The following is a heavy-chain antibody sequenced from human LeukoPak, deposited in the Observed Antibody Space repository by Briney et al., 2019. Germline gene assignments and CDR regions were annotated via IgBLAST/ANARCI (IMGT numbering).Heavy chain of an antibody. D-gene: IGHD3-10*01. J-gene: IGHJ6*03. CDR3: ARGGWFGEFPYYMDV. Sequence: GGSLRLSCAASGFTFSSYAIHWVRQAPGKGLEWVAVISFDGTDAFYADSVKGRFTISRDNSKNTLYLQMNSLRSEDTAVYYCARGGWFGEFPYYMDVWGKGTTVTVSS. CDR1: GFTFSSYA. CDR2: ISFDGTDA. V-gene: IGHV3-30*04.